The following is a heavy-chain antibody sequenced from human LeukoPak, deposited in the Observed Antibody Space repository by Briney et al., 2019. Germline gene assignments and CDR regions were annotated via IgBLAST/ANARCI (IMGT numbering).Heavy chain of an antibody. CDR2: IWYDGSKE. V-gene: IGHV3-33*01. CDR3: ARDGGAPDY. D-gene: IGHD3-16*01. Sequence: GGSLRLSCAASGFTFRSHGMHWVRQAPGKGLEWAAVIWYDGSKEYYADSVKGRFTVSRDNSKNTLYLQMNSLRAEDTAVHYCARDGGAPDYWGQGTLVTVSS. J-gene: IGHJ4*02. CDR1: GFTFRSHG.